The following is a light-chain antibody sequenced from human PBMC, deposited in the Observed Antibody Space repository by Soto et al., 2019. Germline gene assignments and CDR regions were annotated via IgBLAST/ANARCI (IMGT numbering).Light chain of an antibody. J-gene: IGKJ4*01. CDR1: QSISSY. V-gene: IGKV1-39*01. Sequence: DIQMTQSPSSLFASVGDRVTITCRASQSISSYLNWYQQKPGKAPKLLIYAASSLQSGVPSRFSGSGSGPDFTLTISSLQPEDFATYYCQQTYITPLTFGGGTQVEIK. CDR2: AAS. CDR3: QQTYITPLT.